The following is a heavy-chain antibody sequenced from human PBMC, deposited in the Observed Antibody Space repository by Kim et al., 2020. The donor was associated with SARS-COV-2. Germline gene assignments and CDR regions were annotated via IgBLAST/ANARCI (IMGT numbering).Heavy chain of an antibody. J-gene: IGHJ4*02. V-gene: IGHV3-15*01. D-gene: IGHD3-10*01. CDR2: IKSKTDGGTT. Sequence: GGSLRLSCAASGFTFSNAWMSWVRQAPGKGLEWVGRIKSKTDGGTTDYAAPVKGRFTISRDDSKNTLYLQMNSLKTEDTAVYYCTTYSFKRGYYGSGSYYIPYGYWGQGTLVTVSS. CDR3: TTYSFKRGYYGSGSYYIPYGY. CDR1: GFTFSNAW.